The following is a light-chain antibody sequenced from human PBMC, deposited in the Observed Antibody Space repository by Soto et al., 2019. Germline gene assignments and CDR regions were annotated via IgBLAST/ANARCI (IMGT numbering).Light chain of an antibody. V-gene: IGKV1-39*01. Sequence: DIQMTQSPSSLSASVGDRVTITCRASQSVSSYLSWYQQKLGKAPKLLIYDTSNLQSGVPSRFSGSGSGTDFTLTISSLQSEDFATYYCQQDSTTPLTFGGGTEVE. CDR3: QQDSTTPLT. CDR2: DTS. J-gene: IGKJ4*01. CDR1: QSVSSY.